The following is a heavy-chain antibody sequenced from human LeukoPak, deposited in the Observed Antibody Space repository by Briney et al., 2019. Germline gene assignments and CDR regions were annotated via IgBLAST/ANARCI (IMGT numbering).Heavy chain of an antibody. Sequence: PGGSLRLSCAASRSSISNYWMSWVRQPPGKGLEWVATIQPDGGEKYYVGSVQGRFSISRDNAKNSLYLQMNSLRAEDTAVYYCTDFDSVWGQGTLVTVSS. J-gene: IGHJ4*02. V-gene: IGHV3-7*01. CDR1: RSSISNYW. CDR2: IQPDGGEK. CDR3: TDFDSV. D-gene: IGHD3-3*01.